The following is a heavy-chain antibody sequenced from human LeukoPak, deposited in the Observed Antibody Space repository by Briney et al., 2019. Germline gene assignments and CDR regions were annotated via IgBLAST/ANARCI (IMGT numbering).Heavy chain of an antibody. Sequence: PGGSLRLSCAASGFTFSSYAMSWVRQAPGKGLEWVSGISGSGGSTYYADSVKGRFTISRDNSKNTLYLQMNSLRAEDTAVYYCARDPLSSIAARQEHDHASFDYWGQGTLVTVSS. V-gene: IGHV3-23*01. CDR3: ARDPLSSIAARQEHDHASFDY. J-gene: IGHJ4*02. D-gene: IGHD6-6*01. CDR2: ISGSGGST. CDR1: GFTFSSYA.